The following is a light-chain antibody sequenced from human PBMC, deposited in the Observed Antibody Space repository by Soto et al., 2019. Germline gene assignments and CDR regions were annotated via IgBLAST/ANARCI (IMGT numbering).Light chain of an antibody. CDR3: QQYNSWPPWA. CDR2: GAS. Sequence: EIVMTQSPATLSVSPGERATLSCRASQSVSTNLAWYQQKPGQAPRLLIYGASTRATDIPARFSGSGSGTESTLTISKLQSEDVAVYYCQQYNSWPPWAFGQGTKVEI. V-gene: IGKV3-15*01. J-gene: IGKJ1*01. CDR1: QSVSTN.